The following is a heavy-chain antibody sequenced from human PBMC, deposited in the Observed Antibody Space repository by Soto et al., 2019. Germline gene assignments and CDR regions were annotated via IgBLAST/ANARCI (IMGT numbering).Heavy chain of an antibody. CDR1: GGTFRNYG. CDR3: GRYCSGGSCHTLDYYGMDV. D-gene: IGHD2-15*01. V-gene: IGHV1-69*13. Sequence: ASVKVSCKASGGTFRNYGIGWVRQAPGQGLEWMGGIIPVFGTTNYAQKFQGRVTITADESTSTAYIEVSSLRSEDTAMFYCGRYCSGGSCHTLDYYGMDVWGQGTTATVSS. CDR2: IIPVFGTT. J-gene: IGHJ6*02.